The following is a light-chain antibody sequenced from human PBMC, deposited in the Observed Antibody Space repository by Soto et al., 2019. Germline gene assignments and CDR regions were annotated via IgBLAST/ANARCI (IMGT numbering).Light chain of an antibody. CDR1: SSNIGTNT. J-gene: IGLJ1*01. Sequence: QLVLTQPPSASGTPGQRVTISCSGSSSNIGTNTVNWYQQLPGTAPKLLIYSSNQRPSGVPDRFSGSKSGTSASLAISGLQSEDEADYYCAAWDDSLNGYVFGTATKLTVL. CDR3: AAWDDSLNGYV. CDR2: SSN. V-gene: IGLV1-44*01.